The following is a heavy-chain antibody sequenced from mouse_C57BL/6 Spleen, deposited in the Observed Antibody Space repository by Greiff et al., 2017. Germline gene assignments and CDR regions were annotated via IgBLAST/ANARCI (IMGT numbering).Heavy chain of an antibody. D-gene: IGHD1-1*01. V-gene: IGHV14-1*01. J-gene: IGHJ3*01. CDR2: IDPEDGDT. CDR1: GFNIKDYY. CDR3: TTQNYYGSSYVLAY. Sequence: EVQLQQSGAELVRPGASVKLSCTASGFNIKDYYMHWVKQRPEQGLEWIGRIDPEDGDTEYAPKFHGKATITADTSSNTAYLQLSSLTSEDTAVYYCTTQNYYGSSYVLAYWGQGTLVTVSA.